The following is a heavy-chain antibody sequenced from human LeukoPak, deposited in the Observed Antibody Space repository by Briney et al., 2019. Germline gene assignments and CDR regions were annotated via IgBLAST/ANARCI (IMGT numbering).Heavy chain of an antibody. CDR2: INHSGST. J-gene: IGHJ4*02. V-gene: IGHV4-34*01. Sequence: SETLSLTCAVYGGSFSGYYWSWIRQPPGKGLEWIGEINHSGSTNYNPPLKSRVTISVDTSKNQFSLKLSSVTAADTAVYYCARRSDLYDYVWGSYRYGLDYWGQGTLVTVSS. CDR3: ARRSDLYDYVWGSYRYGLDY. D-gene: IGHD3-16*02. CDR1: GGSFSGYY.